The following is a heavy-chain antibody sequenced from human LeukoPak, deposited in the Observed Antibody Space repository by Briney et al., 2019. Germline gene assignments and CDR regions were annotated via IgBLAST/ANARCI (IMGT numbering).Heavy chain of an antibody. D-gene: IGHD3-9*01. V-gene: IGHV1-69*05. CDR2: IIPIFGTA. Sequence: GASVKVSCKASGGTFSSYAISWVRQAPGQGLEWMGGIIPIFGTANYAQKFQGRVTITTDESTSTAYMEVSSLRSEDTAVYYCARNPRYYDILTGYTEYYYYYYMDVRGKGTTVTVSS. J-gene: IGHJ6*03. CDR1: GGTFSSYA. CDR3: ARNPRYYDILTGYTEYYYYYYMDV.